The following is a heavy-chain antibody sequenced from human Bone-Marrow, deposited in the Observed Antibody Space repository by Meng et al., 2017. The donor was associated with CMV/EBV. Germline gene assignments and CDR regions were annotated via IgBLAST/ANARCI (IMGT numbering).Heavy chain of an antibody. J-gene: IGHJ6*02. D-gene: IGHD6-19*01. CDR3: ARDSAAAQCGMDV. Sequence: SEPLTLTCAISGDSVSSNSAAWNWSRQSPSRGLEWLGRTYYRSKWYNDYAVSVKSRITINPETSKNQFTLQLNSVTPEDTTVYYCARDSAAAQCGMDVWGQGTTVTVSS. V-gene: IGHV6-1*01. CDR1: GDSVSSNSAA. CDR2: TYYRSKWYN.